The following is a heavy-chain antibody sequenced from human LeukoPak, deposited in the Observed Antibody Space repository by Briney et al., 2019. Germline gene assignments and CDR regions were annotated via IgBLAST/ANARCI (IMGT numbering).Heavy chain of an antibody. Sequence: SETLSLTCTVSGVSISSSSYYWGWIRQPPGKGLEWIGSIYYSGSTYYNPSLKSRVTISVDTSKNQFSLKLSSVTAADTAVYYCARTIRSGSYSVFFDYWGQGTLVTVSS. CDR2: IYYSGST. D-gene: IGHD1-26*01. CDR3: ARTIRSGSYSVFFDY. V-gene: IGHV4-39*01. CDR1: GVSISSSSYY. J-gene: IGHJ4*02.